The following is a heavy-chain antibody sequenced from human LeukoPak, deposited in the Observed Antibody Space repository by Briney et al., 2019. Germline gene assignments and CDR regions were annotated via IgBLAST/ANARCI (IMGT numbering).Heavy chain of an antibody. CDR2: IYPGDSDT. Sequence: GESLKISCKGSGYCFTSYWIGWVRQMPGKGLEWMGIIYPGDSDTRYSPSFQGQVTISADKSISTAYLQWSSLKASDTAMYYCASQGANRGGDCSYGMDVWGQGTTVTVSS. CDR1: GYCFTSYW. V-gene: IGHV5-51*01. D-gene: IGHD2-21*02. J-gene: IGHJ6*02. CDR3: ASQGANRGGDCSYGMDV.